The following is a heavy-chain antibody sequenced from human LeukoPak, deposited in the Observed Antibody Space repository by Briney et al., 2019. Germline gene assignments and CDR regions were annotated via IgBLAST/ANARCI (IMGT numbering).Heavy chain of an antibody. V-gene: IGHV1-8*03. J-gene: IGHJ4*02. Sequence: ASVKVSCKASGYTFTSYDINWVRQATGQGREWMGWMSPKSGNTGYAQKFQGRVTITRNTSINTAYMELSRLGSEDTAVYYCARGVDYSNYGGDFDYWGQGTLVTVSS. CDR3: ARGVDYSNYGGDFDY. CDR1: GYTFTSYD. D-gene: IGHD4-11*01. CDR2: MSPKSGNT.